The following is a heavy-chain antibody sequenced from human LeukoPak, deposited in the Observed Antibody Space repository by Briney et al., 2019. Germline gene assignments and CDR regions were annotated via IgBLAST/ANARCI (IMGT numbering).Heavy chain of an antibody. CDR2: IYPSDSDT. CDR1: GYSFTNYW. V-gene: IGHV5-51*01. D-gene: IGHD5-18*01. CDR3: ARETDTAMDGIRY. Sequence: GESLKISCKVSGYSFTNYWIGWVRQMPGKGLESMGIIYPSDSDTRYSPSFQGQVTMSVDKSISTAYLQWSSLKASDTAMYYCARETDTAMDGIRYWGQGTLVTVSS. J-gene: IGHJ4*02.